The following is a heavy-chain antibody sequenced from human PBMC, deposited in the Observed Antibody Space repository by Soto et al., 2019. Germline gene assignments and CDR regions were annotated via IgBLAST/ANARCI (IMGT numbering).Heavy chain of an antibody. CDR1: GYTFTGYY. Sequence: ASVKVSCKASGYTFTGYYMHWVRQAPGQGLEWMGWINPNSGDTNYAQKLQGRVTMTTDTSTSTAYMELRSLRSDDTAVYYCAREMEWLSSGYYGMDVWGQGTTVTVSS. CDR2: INPNSGDT. D-gene: IGHD3-3*01. J-gene: IGHJ6*02. V-gene: IGHV1-2*02. CDR3: AREMEWLSSGYYGMDV.